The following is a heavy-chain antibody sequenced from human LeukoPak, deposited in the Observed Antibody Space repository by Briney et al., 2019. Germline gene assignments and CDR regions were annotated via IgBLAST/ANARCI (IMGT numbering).Heavy chain of an antibody. CDR3: ARSPAAGIWPFDY. D-gene: IGHD6-13*01. Sequence: GASVKVSCKASGGTFSIYAISWVRQAPGQGLEWMGGIIPIFGTANYAQKFQGRVTITADESTSTAYMELSSLRSEDTAVYYCARSPAAGIWPFDYWGQGTLVTVSS. J-gene: IGHJ4*02. CDR2: IIPIFGTA. CDR1: GGTFSIYA. V-gene: IGHV1-69*13.